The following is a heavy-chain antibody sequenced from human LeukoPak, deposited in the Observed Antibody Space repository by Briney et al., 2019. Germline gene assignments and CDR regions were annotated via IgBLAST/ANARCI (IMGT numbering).Heavy chain of an antibody. D-gene: IGHD3-16*02. CDR2: ISYGGSNK. Sequence: GGSLRLSCAASGFSFSSYGMHWVRQAPGKGLEWVAMISYGGSNKYYADSVKGRFTISRDNSNNTLFLQMNSLGVEDTALYYCARKQPGEVMVPADHWGQGILVTVSS. CDR3: ARKQPGEVMVPADH. CDR1: GFSFSSYG. J-gene: IGHJ4*02. V-gene: IGHV3-30*03.